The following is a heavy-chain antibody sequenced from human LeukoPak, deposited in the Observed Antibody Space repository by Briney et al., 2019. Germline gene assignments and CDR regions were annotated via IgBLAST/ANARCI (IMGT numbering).Heavy chain of an antibody. Sequence: PSETLSLTCTVSGGSISSYYWSWIRQPPGKGLEWIGYIYYSGSTNYNPSLKSRVTISVDTSKNQFSLKLSSVTAADTAVYYCAREASQKGAHYMDVWGKGTTVTISS. D-gene: IGHD3-16*01. CDR2: IYYSGST. CDR3: AREASQKGAHYMDV. CDR1: GGSISSYY. J-gene: IGHJ6*03. V-gene: IGHV4-59*01.